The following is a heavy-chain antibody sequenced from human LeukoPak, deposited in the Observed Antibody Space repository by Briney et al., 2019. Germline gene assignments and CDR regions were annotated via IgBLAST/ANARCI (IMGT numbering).Heavy chain of an antibody. Sequence: GGSLRLSCTPSGFTFSAYAMHWVRQAPGKGLEHVSAIGGDGGGTYYGNSVKGRFTISRDNSKNTLYLQMGSLGTEDMAVYYCARDLGGVAEYYFDHWGQGTLVTVSS. CDR3: ARDLGGVAEYYFDH. CDR1: GFTFSAYA. J-gene: IGHJ4*02. V-gene: IGHV3-64*01. CDR2: IGGDGGGT. D-gene: IGHD6-19*01.